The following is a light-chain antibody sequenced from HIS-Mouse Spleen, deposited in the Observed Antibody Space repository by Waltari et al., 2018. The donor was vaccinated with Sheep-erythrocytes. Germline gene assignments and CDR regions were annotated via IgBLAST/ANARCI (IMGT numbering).Light chain of an antibody. CDR1: QAISSY. J-gene: IGKJ1*01. CDR2: AAS. V-gene: IGKV1-8*01. CDR3: QQYYSYPPT. Sequence: AIRMTQSPSSFSASTGDRVTITCRASQAISSYLAWYQQKPGKAPKLLIYAASTLQSGVQSRFSGSGSGTDFTLTISCLQSEDFATYYCQQYYSYPPTFGQGTKVEIK.